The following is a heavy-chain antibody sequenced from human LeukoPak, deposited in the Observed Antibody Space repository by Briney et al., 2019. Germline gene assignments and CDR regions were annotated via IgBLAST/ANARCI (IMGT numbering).Heavy chain of an antibody. CDR3: ATEKLPSYFDY. V-gene: IGHV4-39*01. CDR2: IYYSGST. CDR1: GGSISSSSYY. J-gene: IGHJ4*02. Sequence: SETLSLTCTVSGGSISSSSYYWGWIRQPPGKGLESIGSIYYSGSTYYNPSLKSRVTISVDTSKNQFSLKLSSVTAADTAVYYCATEKLPSYFDYWGQGTLVTVSS. D-gene: IGHD5-24*01.